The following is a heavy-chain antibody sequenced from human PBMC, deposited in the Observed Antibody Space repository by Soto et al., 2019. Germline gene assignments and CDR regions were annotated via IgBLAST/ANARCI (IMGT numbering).Heavy chain of an antibody. CDR3: ARSVSP. V-gene: IGHV4-59*01. J-gene: IGHJ5*02. CDR2: VYYSGST. Sequence: PSETLSLTCTVSGGSISSYYWSWIRQPPGKGLELIGYVYYSGSTNYNPSLRSRVNISVDTSKNQLSLKMSSVTAADTAVYYCARSVSPWGRGTLVTGSS. CDR1: GGSISSYY.